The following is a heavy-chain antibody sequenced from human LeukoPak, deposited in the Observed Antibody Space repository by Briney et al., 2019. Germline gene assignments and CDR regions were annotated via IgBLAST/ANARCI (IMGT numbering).Heavy chain of an antibody. CDR1: GFTFSSHD. CDR2: IGTAGDP. J-gene: IGHJ3*02. Sequence: GGSLRLSCAASGFTFSSHDMHWVRQTTGKGLEWVSGIGTAGDPYYLDSVKGRFTISRENAKNSLYLQMNSLRDEDTAVYYCARESRESCAAFDIWGQGTMVTVSS. V-gene: IGHV3-13*05. CDR3: ARESRESCAAFDI.